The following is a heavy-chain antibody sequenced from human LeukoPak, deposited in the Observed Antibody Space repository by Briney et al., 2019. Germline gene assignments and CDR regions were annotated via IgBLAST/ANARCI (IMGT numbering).Heavy chain of an antibody. CDR2: ISPGGPT. Sequence: GGSLRLSCAGSGFPFSSHGMTWVRQAPGKGLEWVSGISPGGPTYYADSVKGRFTISRDDPKNTLYLQMKNLRAEDTAVYYCAKDGAWLRFDDWGQGILVTVSS. V-gene: IGHV3-23*01. J-gene: IGHJ4*02. D-gene: IGHD5-12*01. CDR1: GFPFSSHG. CDR3: AKDGAWLRFDD.